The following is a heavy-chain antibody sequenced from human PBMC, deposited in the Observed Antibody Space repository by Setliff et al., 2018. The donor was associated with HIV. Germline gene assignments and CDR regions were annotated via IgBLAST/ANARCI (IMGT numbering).Heavy chain of an antibody. Sequence: TLSLTCALYGGSFSGYSWTWIRQSPGKGLEWLGETSHTERSHYNPSLRYRVTISLDTSKNQFSLILRSVTAADTAVYYCARGRISSAATRFFYMDVWANGTTVTVSS. V-gene: IGHV4-34*01. J-gene: IGHJ6*03. CDR1: GGSFSGYS. CDR2: TSHTERS. D-gene: IGHD6-13*01. CDR3: ARGRISSAATRFFYMDV.